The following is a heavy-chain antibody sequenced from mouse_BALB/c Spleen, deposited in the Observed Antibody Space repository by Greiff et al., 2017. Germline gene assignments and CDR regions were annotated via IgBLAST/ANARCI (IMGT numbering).Heavy chain of an antibody. Sequence: EVQLQQSGAELVRSGASVKLSCTASGFNIKDYYMHWVKQRPEQGLEWIGWIDPENGNTKYDPKFQGKATITADTSSNTAYLQLSSLTSEDTAVYYCARSVDYWYFDVWGAGTTVTVSS. CDR3: ARSVDYWYFDV. CDR1: GFNIKDYY. J-gene: IGHJ1*01. CDR2: IDPENGNT. V-gene: IGHV14-1*02.